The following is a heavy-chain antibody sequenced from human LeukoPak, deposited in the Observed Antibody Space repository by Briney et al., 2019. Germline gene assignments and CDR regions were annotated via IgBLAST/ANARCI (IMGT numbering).Heavy chain of an antibody. CDR1: GGSISSYY. V-gene: IGHV4-59*01. Sequence: SETLSLTCTVSGGSISSYYWSRIRQPPGKGLEWIGYIYYSGSTNYNPSLKSRVTISVDTSKNQFSLKLSSVTAADTAVYYCARRIWFGEGDWFDPWGQGTLVTVSS. J-gene: IGHJ5*02. CDR3: ARRIWFGEGDWFDP. CDR2: IYYSGST. D-gene: IGHD3-10*01.